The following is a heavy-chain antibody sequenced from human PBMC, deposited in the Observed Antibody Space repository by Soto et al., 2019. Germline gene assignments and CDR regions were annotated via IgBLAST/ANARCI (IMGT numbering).Heavy chain of an antibody. Sequence: QVQLVQSGAEVKKHGASVKVSCKASGYTFTSYGISWLRQAPGQGLEWMGWISAYNGNTNYAQKLQGRVTMTTDTSTSTAYMELRSLRSDDTAVYYCARGSPPYDSSGYSITYSYYGMDVWGQGTTVTVSS. D-gene: IGHD3-22*01. J-gene: IGHJ6*02. V-gene: IGHV1-18*04. CDR3: ARGSPPYDSSGYSITYSYYGMDV. CDR2: ISAYNGNT. CDR1: GYTFTSYG.